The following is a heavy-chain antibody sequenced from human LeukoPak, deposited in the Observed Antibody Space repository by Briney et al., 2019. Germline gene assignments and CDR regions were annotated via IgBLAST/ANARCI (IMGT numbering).Heavy chain of an antibody. CDR2: IFSGGSR. CDR3: ARVGYCSGGSCYLGAYYYYYSMDV. V-gene: IGHV3-53*01. D-gene: IGHD2-15*01. Sequence: GGSLRLSCGAAGVTVSSNYMRWVGQAAGEGREGVSIIFSGGSRFYADAVKVRFTISRDNSKNTLYLQMNSLSAEDTAVYYCARVGYCSGGSCYLGAYYYYYSMDVWGKGTPVTISS. J-gene: IGHJ6*03. CDR1: GVTVSSNY.